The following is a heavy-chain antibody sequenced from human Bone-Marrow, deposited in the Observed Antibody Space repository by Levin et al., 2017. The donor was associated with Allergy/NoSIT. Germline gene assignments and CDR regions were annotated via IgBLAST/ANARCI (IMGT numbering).Heavy chain of an antibody. CDR1: GASVSNNTAA. D-gene: IGHD1-26*01. CDR3: VRGAPPSGSHRHYFEY. V-gene: IGHV6-1*01. CDR2: TYYRSKWGN. J-gene: IGHJ4*02. Sequence: SETLSLTCDISGASVSNNTAAWNWIRQSPSRGLEWLGRTYYRSKWGNDYPLSLKGRITINADTSKNQFSLHLTSVTPEDTAVYYCVRGAPPSGSHRHYFEYWGQGTLVTVSS.